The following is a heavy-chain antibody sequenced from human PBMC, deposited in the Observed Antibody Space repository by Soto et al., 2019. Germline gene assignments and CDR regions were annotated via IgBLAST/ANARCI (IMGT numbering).Heavy chain of an antibody. Sequence: EVQLVESGGGLVKPGGSLRLSCAASGFTFSSYSMNWVRQAPGKGLEWVSSISSSSSYIYYADSVKGRFTISRDNAKNPLYLQMNSLRAEDTAVYYCARDGSSGWYYCDNWGQGTLVTVSS. V-gene: IGHV3-21*01. CDR1: GFTFSSYS. CDR2: ISSSSSYI. D-gene: IGHD6-19*01. CDR3: ARDGSSGWYYCDN. J-gene: IGHJ4*02.